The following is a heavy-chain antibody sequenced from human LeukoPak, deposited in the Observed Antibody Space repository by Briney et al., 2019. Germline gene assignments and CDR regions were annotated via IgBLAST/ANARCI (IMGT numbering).Heavy chain of an antibody. Sequence: ASVKVSCKASGYTFTSYDINWVRQATGRGLEWMGWMNPNSGNTGYAQKFQGRVTMTRNTSISTAYMELSSLRSEDTAVYYCARARRGYSYGTNFYYFDYWGQGTLVTVSS. CDR3: ARARRGYSYGTNFYYFDY. CDR1: GYTFTSYD. CDR2: MNPNSGNT. V-gene: IGHV1-8*01. J-gene: IGHJ4*02. D-gene: IGHD5-18*01.